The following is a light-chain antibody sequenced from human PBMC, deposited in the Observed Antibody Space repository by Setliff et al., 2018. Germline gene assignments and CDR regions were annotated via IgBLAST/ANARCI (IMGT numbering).Light chain of an antibody. V-gene: IGLV2-11*01. CDR2: DVS. CDR3: CSFTGTSYD. Sequence: QSALTQPRSVSGSPGQSVTISCSGTSSDVGRYNYASWYQQHPGKAPKLMIYDVSRRPSGVPDRFSGSKSGNTASLTISGLQGEDEADYYCCSFTGTSYDVGTGTKV. CDR1: SSDVGRYNY. J-gene: IGLJ1*01.